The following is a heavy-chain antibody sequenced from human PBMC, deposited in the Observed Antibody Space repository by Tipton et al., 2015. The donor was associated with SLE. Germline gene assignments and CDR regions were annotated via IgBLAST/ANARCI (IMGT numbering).Heavy chain of an antibody. CDR2: INHSGST. J-gene: IGHJ4*02. D-gene: IGHD3-16*01. V-gene: IGHV4-34*01. CDR1: GGSFSGYY. Sequence: TLSLTCAVYGGSFSGYYWSWIRQPPGKGLEWIGEINHSGSTNYNPSLKSRVTISVDTSKNQFSLKLSSVTAADTAVYYCARHGGATQPGDYWGQGTLVTVSS. CDR3: ARHGGATQPGDY.